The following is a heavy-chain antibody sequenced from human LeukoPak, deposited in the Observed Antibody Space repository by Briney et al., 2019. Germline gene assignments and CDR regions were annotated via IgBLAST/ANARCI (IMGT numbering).Heavy chain of an antibody. CDR2: IYSGGST. V-gene: IGHV3-66*01. CDR1: GFTVSSNY. Sequence: GGSLRLSCAASGFTVSSNYMSWVRQAPGKGLEWVSVIYSGGSTYYADSVKGRFTISRDNSRNTLYLQMNSLRAEDTAVYYCARDNFGAYYYDSSGYYNDAFDIWGLGTMVTVSS. CDR3: ARDNFGAYYYDSSGYYNDAFDI. D-gene: IGHD3-22*01. J-gene: IGHJ3*02.